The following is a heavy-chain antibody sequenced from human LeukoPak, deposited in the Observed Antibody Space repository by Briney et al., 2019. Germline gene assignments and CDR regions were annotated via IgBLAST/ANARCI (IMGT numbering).Heavy chain of an antibody. CDR2: IYHSGST. J-gene: IGHJ4*02. Sequence: SETLSLTCTVSGGSISSSSYYWGWIRQPPGKGLEWIGYIYHSGSTYYNPSLKSRVTISVDRSKNQFSLKLSSVTAADTAVYYCARLVVAVAGTGDYWGQGTLVTVSS. D-gene: IGHD6-19*01. CDR1: GGSISSSSYY. V-gene: IGHV4-30-2*01. CDR3: ARLVVAVAGTGDY.